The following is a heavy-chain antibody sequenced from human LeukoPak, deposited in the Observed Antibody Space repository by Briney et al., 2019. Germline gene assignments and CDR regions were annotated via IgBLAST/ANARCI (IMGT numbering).Heavy chain of an antibody. CDR3: ARDSPGSIDY. V-gene: IGHV3-30*04. Sequence: GGSLRLSCAASGFTFSSSAMHWVRQAPGKGLEWVALISYDGRDIQYADSVKGRFTISRDNSENTLYVQMNSLRPEDAALYYCARDSPGSIDYWGQGTLVTVSS. CDR1: GFTFSSSA. CDR2: ISYDGRDI. J-gene: IGHJ4*02.